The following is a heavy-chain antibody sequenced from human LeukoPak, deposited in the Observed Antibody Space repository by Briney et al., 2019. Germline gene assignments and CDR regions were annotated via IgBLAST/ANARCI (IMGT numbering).Heavy chain of an antibody. V-gene: IGHV4-38-2*02. Sequence: SETLSLTCTVFGYSISSGYYWGWIRQPPGKGLEWIGSIYHSGSTYYNPSLKSRVTISVDTSKNQFSLKLSSVTAADTAVYYCARVHYDFWSGYYPGAFDIWGQGTMVTVSS. CDR2: IYHSGST. CDR3: ARVHYDFWSGYYPGAFDI. J-gene: IGHJ3*02. CDR1: GYSISSGYY. D-gene: IGHD3-3*01.